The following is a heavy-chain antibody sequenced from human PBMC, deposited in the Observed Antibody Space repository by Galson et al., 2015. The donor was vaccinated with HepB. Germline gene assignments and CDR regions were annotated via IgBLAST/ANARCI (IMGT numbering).Heavy chain of an antibody. CDR2: ISGSGGST. CDR1: GFTFSSYA. D-gene: IGHD5-18*01. V-gene: IGHV3-23*01. CDR3: AKDRERIQLWLRYFDY. Sequence: SLRLSCAASGFTFSSYAMSWVRQAPGKGLEWVSAISGSGGSTYYADSVKGRFTISRDNSKNTLYLQMNSLRAEDTAVYYCAKDRERIQLWLRYFDYWGQGTLVTVSS. J-gene: IGHJ4*02.